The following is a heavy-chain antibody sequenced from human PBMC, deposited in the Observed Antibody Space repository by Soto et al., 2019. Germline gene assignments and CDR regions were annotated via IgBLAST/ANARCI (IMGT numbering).Heavy chain of an antibody. CDR2: IYYSGNT. CDR3: ARDAGGAYDY. D-gene: IGHD2-21*01. V-gene: IGHV4-59*01. CDR1: AAPITFNK. J-gene: IGHJ4*02. Sequence: PSATQSHTCRSAAAPITFNKWSWRRHTPVKYRELIGYIYYSGNTTYNPSLKSRVTMSADTSKDQFSLKLNSVTAADTAVYYCARDAGGAYDYWGQGTMVTVSS.